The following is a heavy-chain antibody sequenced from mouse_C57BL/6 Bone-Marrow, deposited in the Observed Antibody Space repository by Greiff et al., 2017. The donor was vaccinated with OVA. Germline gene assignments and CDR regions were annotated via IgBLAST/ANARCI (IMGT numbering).Heavy chain of an antibody. V-gene: IGHV1-15*01. CDR3: TRYDYGGAMDY. D-gene: IGHD2-4*01. CDR1: GYTFTDYE. Sequence: VQLQESGAELVRPGASVTLSCKASGYTFTDYEMHWVKQTPVHGLEWIGAIDPETGGTAYNQKFKGKAILTADKSSSTAYMELRSLTSEDSAVYYCTRYDYGGAMDYWGQGTSVTVSS. CDR2: IDPETGGT. J-gene: IGHJ4*01.